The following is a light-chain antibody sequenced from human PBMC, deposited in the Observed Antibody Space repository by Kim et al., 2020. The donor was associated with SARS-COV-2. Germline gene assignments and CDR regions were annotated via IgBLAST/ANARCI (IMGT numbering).Light chain of an antibody. V-gene: IGLV3-19*01. CDR2: GKN. Sequence: SSELTQDPAVSVALGQTVRITCQGDSLRSYYASWYQQKPGQAPVLVIYGKNNRPSGIPDRFSGSSSGNTASSTITGAQAEDEADYYCNSRDSSGNHLVFGGGTRLTAL. CDR3: NSRDSSGNHLV. CDR1: SLRSYY. J-gene: IGLJ2*01.